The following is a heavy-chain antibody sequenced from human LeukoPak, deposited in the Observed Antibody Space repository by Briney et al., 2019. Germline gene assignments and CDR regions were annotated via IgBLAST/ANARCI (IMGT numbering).Heavy chain of an antibody. D-gene: IGHD6-13*01. CDR3: ARGRLSGSSHFES. J-gene: IGHJ4*02. CDR2: VYYTGST. CDR1: GGSISGHY. Sequence: SETLSLTCTVSGGSISGHYGNWVRQSPRKGLEWIGYVYYTGSTTYNPSLQSRVTISVDTSKNQFSLRLSSVTTADTAVYYCARGRLSGSSHFESWGQGTLVTVSS. V-gene: IGHV4-59*11.